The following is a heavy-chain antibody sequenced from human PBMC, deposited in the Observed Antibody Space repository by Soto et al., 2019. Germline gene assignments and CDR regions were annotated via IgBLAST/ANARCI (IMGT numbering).Heavy chain of an antibody. D-gene: IGHD3-22*01. J-gene: IGHJ4*02. CDR3: ARDNDENYYDSSGYSLSFDY. V-gene: IGHV3-48*02. Sequence: PGGSLRLSCAASGFTFSSYSMNWVRQAPGKGLEWVSYISSSSSTIYYADSVKGRFTISRDNAKNSLYLQMNSLRDEDTAVYYSARDNDENYYDSSGYSLSFDYWGQGTLVTVSS. CDR2: ISSSSSTI. CDR1: GFTFSSYS.